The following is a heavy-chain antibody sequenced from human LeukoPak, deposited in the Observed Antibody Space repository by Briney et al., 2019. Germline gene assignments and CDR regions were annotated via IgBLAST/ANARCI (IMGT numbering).Heavy chain of an antibody. V-gene: IGHV3-23*01. CDR1: GFSFNNNA. D-gene: IGHD2-2*01. CDR2: INGGGDAT. Sequence: GGSLRLSCAASGFSFNNNAMSWVRQAPGKGLEWVSAINGGGDATEYADSVKGHFTISRDNSKKTLYLQMNSLRPEDTAVYYCARCTASCYANAFDVWGQGTLLTVSS. CDR3: ARCTASCYANAFDV. J-gene: IGHJ3*01.